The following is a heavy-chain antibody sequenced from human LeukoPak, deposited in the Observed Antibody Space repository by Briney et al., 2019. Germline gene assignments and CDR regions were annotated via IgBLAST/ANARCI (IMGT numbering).Heavy chain of an antibody. Sequence: GGSLRLSCAASGFTFSSYAMSWVRQAPGKGLEWVAVIWFDGSNKYYADSVKGRFTISRDNSKNTLYLQMNSLRVEDTAVYYCARDRDYDSSGFDYWGQGTLVTVSS. J-gene: IGHJ4*02. D-gene: IGHD3-22*01. CDR2: IWFDGSNK. CDR1: GFTFSSYA. CDR3: ARDRDYDSSGFDY. V-gene: IGHV3-33*08.